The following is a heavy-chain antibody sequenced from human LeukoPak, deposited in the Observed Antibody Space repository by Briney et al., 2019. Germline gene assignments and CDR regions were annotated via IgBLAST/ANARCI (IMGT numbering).Heavy chain of an antibody. CDR3: ARAYYDFWSGYYPFFDY. Sequence: GASVKVSCKASGYTFTGYYMHWVRQAPGQGLEWMGWINPNSGGTNYAQKFQGRVTMTRDTSISTAYMELSRLRSDDTAVYYCARAYYDFWSGYYPFFDYWGQGTLVTVSS. J-gene: IGHJ4*02. CDR2: INPNSGGT. CDR1: GYTFTGYY. V-gene: IGHV1-2*02. D-gene: IGHD3-3*01.